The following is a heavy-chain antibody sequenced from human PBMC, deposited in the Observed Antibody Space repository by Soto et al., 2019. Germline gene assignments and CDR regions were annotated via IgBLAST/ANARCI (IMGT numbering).Heavy chain of an antibody. CDR2: IIPILGIA. J-gene: IGHJ4*02. D-gene: IGHD3-16*01. Sequence: SVKVSCKASGGTFSSYTISWVRQAPGQGLEWMGRIIPILGIANYAQKFQGRVTITADKSTSTAYMELSSLRSDDTAVYYCAREVITFGGVTNYFDYWGQGTLVTVSS. V-gene: IGHV1-69*04. CDR3: AREVITFGGVTNYFDY. CDR1: GGTFSSYT.